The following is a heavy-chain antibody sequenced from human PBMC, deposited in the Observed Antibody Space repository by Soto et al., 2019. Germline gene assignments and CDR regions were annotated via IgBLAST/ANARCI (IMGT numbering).Heavy chain of an antibody. J-gene: IGHJ6*02. CDR3: ARDFGMDV. V-gene: IGHV3-11*01. CDR1: GFTFSEDY. Sequence: GGSLRLSCSASGFTFSEDYMSWVRQVLGKGLEWVSYTSHSGSTTDYADSVKGRFTISRDNVNNSLFLQMNSLRADDTAVYYCARDFGMDVWGHGITVTVSS. CDR2: TSHSGSTT.